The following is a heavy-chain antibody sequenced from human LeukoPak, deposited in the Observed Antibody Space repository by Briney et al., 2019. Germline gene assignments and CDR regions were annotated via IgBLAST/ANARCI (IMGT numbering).Heavy chain of an antibody. V-gene: IGHV1-69*13. J-gene: IGHJ6*03. Sequence: SVKVSCKASGGTFSSYAMSWVRQAPGQGLEWMGGIIPIFGTANYAQKFQGRVTITADESTSTAYMELSSLRSEDTAVYYCARVRTTVVTPGYYYYMDVWGKGTTVTVSS. CDR2: IIPIFGTA. CDR1: GGTFSSYA. CDR3: ARVRTTVVTPGYYYYMDV. D-gene: IGHD4-23*01.